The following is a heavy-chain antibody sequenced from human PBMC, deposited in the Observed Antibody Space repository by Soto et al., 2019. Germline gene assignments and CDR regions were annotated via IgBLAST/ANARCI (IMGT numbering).Heavy chain of an antibody. Sequence: QLQLQESGPGLVKPSETLSLTCTVSGGSISSSSYYWGWIRQPPGKGLEWIGSIYYSGSTYYNPSLKRRVTISVDTTKNQFPLRLSSVTAADTAVYYCARKDIVLMVYANDYWGQGTLVTVSS. J-gene: IGHJ4*02. CDR1: GGSISSSSYY. CDR3: ARKDIVLMVYANDY. CDR2: IYYSGST. V-gene: IGHV4-39*01. D-gene: IGHD2-8*01.